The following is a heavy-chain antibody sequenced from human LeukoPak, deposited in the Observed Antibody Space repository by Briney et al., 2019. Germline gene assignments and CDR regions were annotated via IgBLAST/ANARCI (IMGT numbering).Heavy chain of an antibody. CDR1: GYTFTGYY. V-gene: IGHV1-2*02. CDR3: ARDRGSGWSNYFDP. D-gene: IGHD6-13*01. CDR2: INPNSGGT. J-gene: IGHJ5*02. Sequence: ASVKVSCKASGYTFTGYYMHWVRQAPGQGLEWMGWINPNSGGTNYAQKFQGRVTMTRDTSISTAYMELSRLRSDDTAVYYCARDRGSGWSNYFDPWGQGTLVIVSS.